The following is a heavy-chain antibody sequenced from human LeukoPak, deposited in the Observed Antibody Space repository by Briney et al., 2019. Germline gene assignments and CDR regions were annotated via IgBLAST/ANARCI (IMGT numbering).Heavy chain of an antibody. CDR2: IYCSGST. V-gene: IGHV4-59*01. D-gene: IGHD1-26*01. Sequence: SETLSLTCTVSGGSIGSYYWSWIRQPPGKGLEWIGYIYCSGSTNYNPSLKSRVTISVDTSKNQFSLKLSSVTAADTAVYYCARRGAYYYYGMVAWGQGTTVTVSS. CDR1: GGSIGSYY. J-gene: IGHJ6*02. CDR3: ARRGAYYYYGMVA.